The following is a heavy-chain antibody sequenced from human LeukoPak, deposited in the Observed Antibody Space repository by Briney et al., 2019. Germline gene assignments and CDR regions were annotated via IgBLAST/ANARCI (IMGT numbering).Heavy chain of an antibody. V-gene: IGHV3-7*01. CDR3: ASGRQLGY. CDR1: RFAYNSYW. CDR2: IKQDGSEK. J-gene: IGHJ4*02. D-gene: IGHD3-16*01. Sequence: GAVRLSVADRRFAYNSYWMSSVHQATRKGLEWVANIKQDGSEKYYVDSVKGRFTISRDNAKNSLYLQMNSLRAEDTALYYCASGRQLGYWGQGTLVTVSS.